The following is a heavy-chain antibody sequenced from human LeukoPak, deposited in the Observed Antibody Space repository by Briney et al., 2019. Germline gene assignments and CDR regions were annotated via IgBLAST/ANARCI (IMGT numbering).Heavy chain of an antibody. CDR2: MKYDGSEK. V-gene: IGHV3-7*01. CDR1: GFTFSSYW. CDR3: ARDIAAAGLFFDY. D-gene: IGHD6-13*01. J-gene: IGHJ4*02. Sequence: GGSLRLSCTASGFTFSSYWMSWVRQAPGKGLEWVANMKYDGSEKDYVDSVKGRFTISRDNAKNSLYLQMNSLRAEDTAVYYCARDIAAAGLFFDYWGQGTLVTVSS.